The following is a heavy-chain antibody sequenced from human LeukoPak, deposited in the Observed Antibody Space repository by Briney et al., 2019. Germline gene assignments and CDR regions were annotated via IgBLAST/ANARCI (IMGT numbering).Heavy chain of an antibody. CDR2: IYYTGIT. CDR3: ARDPGIDDAFDI. Sequence: PSETLSLTCTVSGGSISSYYWSWIRQPPGKGLEWIGYIYYTGITKYNPSLKSRVTVSVDTSKNQFSLKLSSVTAADTAVYYCARDPGIDDAFDIWGQGTMVTVSS. V-gene: IGHV4-59*12. J-gene: IGHJ3*02. CDR1: GGSISSYY. D-gene: IGHD3-10*01.